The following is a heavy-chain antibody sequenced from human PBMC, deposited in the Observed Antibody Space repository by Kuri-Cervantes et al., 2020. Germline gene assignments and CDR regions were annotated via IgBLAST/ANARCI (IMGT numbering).Heavy chain of an antibody. CDR1: GYTFTSYY. CDR2: INPDGGST. J-gene: IGHJ4*02. CDR3: ARMSSGWYVMRY. V-gene: IGHV1-46*01. D-gene: IGHD6-19*01. Sequence: ASVKVSCKASGYTFTSYYMHWVRQAPGQGLEWMGIINPDGGSTSYAQKFQGRVTMTRDTSTSTVYMDLSNLRSEDTAVYFCARMSSGWYVMRYWGQGTLVTVSS.